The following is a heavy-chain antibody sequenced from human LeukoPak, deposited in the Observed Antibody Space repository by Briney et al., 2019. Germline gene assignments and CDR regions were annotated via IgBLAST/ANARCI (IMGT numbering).Heavy chain of an antibody. D-gene: IGHD3-3*01. CDR1: GYTFTSYA. Sequence: ASVKVSCTASGYTFTSYAMNWVRQAPGQGLGWMGWINTNTGNPTYAQGFTGRFVFSLDTSVSTAYLQISSLKAEDTAVYYCARTYDFWSGRRPYYYYGMDVWGQGTTVTVSS. CDR2: INTNTGNP. CDR3: ARTYDFWSGRRPYYYYGMDV. J-gene: IGHJ6*02. V-gene: IGHV7-4-1*02.